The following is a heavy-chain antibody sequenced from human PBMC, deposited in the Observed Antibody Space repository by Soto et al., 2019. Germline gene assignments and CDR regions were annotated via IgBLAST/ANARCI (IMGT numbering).Heavy chain of an antibody. CDR2: ISWNSGSI. D-gene: IGHD5-12*01. CDR1: GFTFDDYA. Sequence: EVQLVESGGGLVQPSRSLRLSCAASGFTFDDYAMHWVRQAPGKGLEWVSGISWNSGSIGYADSVKGRFTISRDNAKNSLYLQMNSLRAEDTALYYCAKSRGWLRFFDYWGQGTLVTVSS. CDR3: AKSRGWLRFFDY. J-gene: IGHJ4*02. V-gene: IGHV3-9*01.